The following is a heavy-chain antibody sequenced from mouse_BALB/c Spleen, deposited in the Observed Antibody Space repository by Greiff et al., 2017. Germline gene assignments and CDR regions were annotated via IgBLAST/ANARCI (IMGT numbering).Heavy chain of an antibody. D-gene: IGHD2-1*01. J-gene: IGHJ1*01. CDR1: GFNIKDTY. Sequence: EVQLQQSGAELVKPGASVKLSCTASGFNIKDTYMHWVKQRPEQGLEWIGRIDPANGNTKYDPKFQGKATITADTSSNTAYLQLSSLTSEDTAVYYCAIFYSDVWGAGTTVTVSA. V-gene: IGHV14-3*02. CDR2: IDPANGNT. CDR3: AIFYSDV.